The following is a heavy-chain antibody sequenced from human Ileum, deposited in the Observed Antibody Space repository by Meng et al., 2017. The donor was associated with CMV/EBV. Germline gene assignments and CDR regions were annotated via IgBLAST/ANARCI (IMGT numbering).Heavy chain of an antibody. Sequence: SETLSLTCTVSGYSISSGYSWGWIRQPPGKGLEWIGSIYHSGSTYYNPSLKSRVTISVDTSKNQFSLKLSSVTAADTVVYYCASLPPLIDYDFWSGYPYYYYGMDVWGQGTTVTVSS. CDR3: ASLPPLIDYDFWSGYPYYYYGMDV. CDR2: IYHSGST. D-gene: IGHD3-3*01. CDR1: GYSISSGYS. J-gene: IGHJ6*02. V-gene: IGHV4-38-2*02.